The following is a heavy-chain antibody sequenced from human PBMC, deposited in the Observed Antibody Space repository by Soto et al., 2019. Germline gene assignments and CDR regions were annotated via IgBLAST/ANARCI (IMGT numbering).Heavy chain of an antibody. CDR3: ARRDGFKIDY. D-gene: IGHD5-12*01. Sequence: GESLKISCKVSGYSFPNYWIGRVRQMPGKGLEWMGIIYPGDSDIRYSPSFQGQVTISADKSMNTAYLQWRSLKASDTAMYYCARRDGFKIDYWGQGTMVTVSS. J-gene: IGHJ4*02. CDR2: IYPGDSDI. CDR1: GYSFPNYW. V-gene: IGHV5-51*01.